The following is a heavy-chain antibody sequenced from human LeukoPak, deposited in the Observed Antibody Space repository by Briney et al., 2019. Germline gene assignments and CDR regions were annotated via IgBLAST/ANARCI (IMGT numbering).Heavy chain of an antibody. CDR3: ARGGAARLHFQN. V-gene: IGHV4-59*01. CDR2: IYHSGST. D-gene: IGHD6-6*01. Sequence: PSETLSLTCTVSGGSISTYYWNWIRQPPGKGLEWIGYIYHSGSTNYDPSLQSRVAISVDTSKNQFSLNLNSVTAADTAVYYCARGGAARLHFQNWGQGTLVTVSS. J-gene: IGHJ1*01. CDR1: GGSISTYY.